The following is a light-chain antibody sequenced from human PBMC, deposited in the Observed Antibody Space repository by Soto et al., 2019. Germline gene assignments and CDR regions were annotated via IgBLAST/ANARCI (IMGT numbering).Light chain of an antibody. CDR2: GAS. J-gene: IGKJ2*01. CDR1: QSVSSSY. Sequence: EIVLTQSPGTLSLSPGERATLSCRASQSVSSSYLAWYQQKPGQAPRLLIYGASSRATGIPDRFSGSGSGTDFTLTISRLEPEDFAVYYCQQYGSSHTFGQGTKPEIK. V-gene: IGKV3-20*01. CDR3: QQYGSSHT.